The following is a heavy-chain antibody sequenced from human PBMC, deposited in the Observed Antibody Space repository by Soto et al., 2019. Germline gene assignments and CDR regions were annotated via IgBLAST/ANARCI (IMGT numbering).Heavy chain of an antibody. CDR3: ARDVYDILTGYYQYYGMDV. D-gene: IGHD3-9*01. Sequence: QVQLVQSGAEVKKPGSSVKVSCKASGGTFSSYAISWVRQAPGQGLEWMGGIIPIFGTANYAQKFQGRVTITADESTITAYMELSSLRSEDTAVYYCARDVYDILTGYYQYYGMDVWGQGTTVTVSS. J-gene: IGHJ6*02. CDR2: IIPIFGTA. CDR1: GGTFSSYA. V-gene: IGHV1-69*01.